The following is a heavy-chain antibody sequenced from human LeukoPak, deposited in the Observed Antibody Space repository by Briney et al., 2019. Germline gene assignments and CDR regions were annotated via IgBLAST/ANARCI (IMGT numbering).Heavy chain of an antibody. D-gene: IGHD2-15*01. CDR2: INPSGGST. J-gene: IGHJ5*02. CDR3: ARPRGYCSGGSCYPNWFDP. CDR1: GHTFTSYY. Sequence: ASVKVSCKASGHTFTSYYMHWVRQAPGQGLEWMGIINPSGGSTSYAQKFQGRVTMTRDTSTSTVYMELSSLRSEDTAVYYCARPRGYCSGGSCYPNWFDPWGQGTLVTVSS. V-gene: IGHV1-46*01.